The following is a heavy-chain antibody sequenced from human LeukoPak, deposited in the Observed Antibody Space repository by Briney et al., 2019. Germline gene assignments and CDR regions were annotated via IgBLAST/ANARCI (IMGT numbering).Heavy chain of an antibody. J-gene: IGHJ4*02. D-gene: IGHD1-26*01. V-gene: IGHV1-46*01. CDR1: AFAFTSYD. Sequence: GPSVKVSCKASAFAFTSYDMHRGRQAPGQGLEWMGIFNTSGGSTSYAEKFQGRVTMTRDMSTSTVYIELSSLRSEDTAVYYRGRGKIEWELNLCNYGGQGPLVTVSS. CDR3: GRGKIEWELNLCNY. CDR2: FNTSGGST.